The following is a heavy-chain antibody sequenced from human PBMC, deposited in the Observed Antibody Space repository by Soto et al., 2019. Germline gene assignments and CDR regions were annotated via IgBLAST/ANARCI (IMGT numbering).Heavy chain of an antibody. Sequence: QVQLVESGGGVVQPGRPLRLSCAASGFTFSSYGMHWVRQAPGKGLEWVAVISYDGSNKYYADSVKGRFTISRDNSKNTLYLQMNSLRAEDTAVYYCAKDSRYSSSWSPYWYFDLWGRGTLVTVSS. CDR1: GFTFSSYG. D-gene: IGHD6-13*01. J-gene: IGHJ2*01. CDR2: ISYDGSNK. V-gene: IGHV3-30*18. CDR3: AKDSRYSSSWSPYWYFDL.